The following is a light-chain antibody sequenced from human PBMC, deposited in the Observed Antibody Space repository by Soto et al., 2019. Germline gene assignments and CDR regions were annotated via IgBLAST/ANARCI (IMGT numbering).Light chain of an antibody. CDR3: QQYNSYSLT. J-gene: IGKJ1*01. Sequence: GDRVTITCRASQSISSWLAWYQQKPGKAPKLLIYDASSLESGGPSRFSGSGSGTEFTLTISSLQPDDFATYYCQQYNSYSLTFGQGTKVEIK. CDR1: QSISSW. CDR2: DAS. V-gene: IGKV1-5*01.